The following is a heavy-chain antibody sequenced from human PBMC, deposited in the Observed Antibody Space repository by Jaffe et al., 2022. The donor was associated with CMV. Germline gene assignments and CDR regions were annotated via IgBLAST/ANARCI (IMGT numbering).Heavy chain of an antibody. J-gene: IGHJ3*02. V-gene: IGHV3-15*01. CDR2: IKTKSDGGTT. D-gene: IGHD3-9*01. CDR3: TTDPLQYFDWLLTAPDAFDI. CDR1: GFTFSDAC. Sequence: EVQLVESGGGLVKPGGSLRLSCVASGFTFSDACMSWVRQAPGKGLEWVGRIKTKSDGGTTDYAAPVKGRFTISRDDSDSTVFLEMNSLKYEDTAVYYCTTDPLQYFDWLLTAPDAFDIWGQGTLVTVSS.